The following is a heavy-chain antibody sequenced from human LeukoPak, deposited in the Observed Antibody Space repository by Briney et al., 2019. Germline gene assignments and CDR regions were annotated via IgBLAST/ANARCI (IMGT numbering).Heavy chain of an antibody. CDR1: GFTVSSNY. V-gene: IGHV3-66*04. D-gene: IGHD3-10*01. J-gene: IGHJ4*02. Sequence: GGSLRLSCAASGFTVSSNYMSWVRQAPGKGLEWVSVIYSGGSTYYADSVKGRFTTSRDNSKNTLYLQMNSLRAEDTAVYYCAKPLIRITMVRGGSIDYWGQGTLVTVSS. CDR2: IYSGGST. CDR3: AKPLIRITMVRGGSIDY.